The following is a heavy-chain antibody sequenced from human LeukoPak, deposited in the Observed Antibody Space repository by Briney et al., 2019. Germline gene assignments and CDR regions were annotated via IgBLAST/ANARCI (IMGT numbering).Heavy chain of an antibody. J-gene: IGHJ4*02. V-gene: IGHV1-18*01. CDR1: GYTFTNYG. D-gene: IGHD3-22*01. CDR3: AISQGSYYDTSGYLGGDY. Sequence: ASVKVSCKASGYTFTNYGIFWVRQAPGQGLEWMGWISAYSGNTNYPQKLQGRVTMTTETSTSTAYMELESLRSDDTAVYYCAISQGSYYDTSGYLGGDYWGQGTLVPVSS. CDR2: ISAYSGNT.